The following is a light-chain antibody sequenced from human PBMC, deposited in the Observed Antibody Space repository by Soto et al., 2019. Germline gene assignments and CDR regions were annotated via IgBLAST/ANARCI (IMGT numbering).Light chain of an antibody. CDR1: TANIGNND. CDR2: VDN. Sequence: QSLQTQPPSEAGTPGHGITLSLSGNTANIGNNDVYWYRHLPGTAPRPLIYVDNQRPSEVPDRFSGSKSGTSASLAISGLRSDDEADYYCAAWDDSLSAFVFESGAKV. V-gene: IGLV1-47*02. CDR3: AAWDDSLSAFV. J-gene: IGLJ1*01.